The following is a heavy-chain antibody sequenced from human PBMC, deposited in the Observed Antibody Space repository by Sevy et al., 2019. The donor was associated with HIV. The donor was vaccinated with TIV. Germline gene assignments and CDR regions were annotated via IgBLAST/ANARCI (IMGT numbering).Heavy chain of an antibody. CDR3: AKDIRGLYSYDAFDI. D-gene: IGHD5-18*01. Sequence: GGSLRLSCAASGFTLDDYAMHWVRQAPGKGLEWVSGISWNSGRIGYADSVKGRFTISRDNAKNSLYLQMNSLRAEDTALYYCAKDIRGLYSYDAFDIWGQGTMVTVSS. CDR2: ISWNSGRI. J-gene: IGHJ3*02. V-gene: IGHV3-9*01. CDR1: GFTLDDYA.